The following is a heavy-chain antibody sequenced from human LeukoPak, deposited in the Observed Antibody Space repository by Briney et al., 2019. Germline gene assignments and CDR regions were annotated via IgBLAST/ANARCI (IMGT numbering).Heavy chain of an antibody. V-gene: IGHV4-34*01. D-gene: IGHD1-26*01. CDR1: GGSFSGYY. Sequence: SETXSXXCAVYGGSFSGYYWSWIRQPLGKGLEWIGEINHSGGTNYNPSLKSRVTISVDTSKNQFSLKLSSVTAADTAVYYCARETWELLGFDYWGQGTLVTVSS. CDR2: INHSGGT. J-gene: IGHJ4*02. CDR3: ARETWELLGFDY.